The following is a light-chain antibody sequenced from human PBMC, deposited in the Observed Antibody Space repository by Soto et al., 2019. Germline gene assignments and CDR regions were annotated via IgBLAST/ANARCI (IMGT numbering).Light chain of an antibody. J-gene: IGLJ2*01. CDR1: SSDIGAHNF. V-gene: IGLV2-14*03. CDR2: DVN. CDR3: TSWTTSTTMI. Sequence: VLTQPASVSGSPGQSITISCTGTSSDIGAHNFVSWYQQHPGKAPKLMLYDVNIRPSGVSNRFSGSKSGNTASLTISGLQAEDEADYYCTSWTTSTTMIFGGGTKVTVL.